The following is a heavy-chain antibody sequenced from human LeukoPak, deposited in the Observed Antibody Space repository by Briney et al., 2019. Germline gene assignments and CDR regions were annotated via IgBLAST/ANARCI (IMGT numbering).Heavy chain of an antibody. CDR3: ARGNVLTGYHKYFQH. CDR1: GGTFSSYA. D-gene: IGHD3-9*01. Sequence: SAKVSCKASGGTFSSYAISWVRQAPGQGLEWMGGIIPIFGTANYAQKFQGRVTITADESTSTAYMELSSLRSEDTAVYYCARGNVLTGYHKYFQHWGQGTLVTVPS. V-gene: IGHV1-69*01. J-gene: IGHJ1*01. CDR2: IIPIFGTA.